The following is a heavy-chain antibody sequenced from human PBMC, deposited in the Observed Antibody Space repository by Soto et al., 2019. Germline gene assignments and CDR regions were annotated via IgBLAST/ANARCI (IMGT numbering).Heavy chain of an antibody. CDR2: ISGSGGST. Sequence: QSGGSLRLSCAASGFAFSSYAMSWVRQAPGKGLEWVSAISGSGGSTYYADSVKGRFTISRDNSKNTLYLQMNSLRAEDTAVYYCAKAGITMIVVVITPLDYWGQGTLVTVSS. D-gene: IGHD3-22*01. V-gene: IGHV3-23*01. J-gene: IGHJ4*02. CDR3: AKAGITMIVVVITPLDY. CDR1: GFAFSSYA.